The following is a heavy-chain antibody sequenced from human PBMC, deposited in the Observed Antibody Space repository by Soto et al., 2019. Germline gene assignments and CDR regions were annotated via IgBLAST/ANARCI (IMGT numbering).Heavy chain of an antibody. Sequence: PGGSLRLSCAASGFTFSSYSMNWVRQAPGKGLEWVSSISSSSSYIYYADSVKGRFTISRDNAKNSLYLQMNSLRAEDTAVYYCARETPGYSYSSDYWGQGTLVTVSS. CDR1: GFTFSSYS. CDR2: ISSSSSYI. CDR3: ARETPGYSYSSDY. J-gene: IGHJ4*02. V-gene: IGHV3-21*01. D-gene: IGHD5-18*01.